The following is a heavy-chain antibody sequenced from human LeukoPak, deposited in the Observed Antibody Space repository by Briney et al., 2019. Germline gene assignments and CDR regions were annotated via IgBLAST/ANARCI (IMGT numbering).Heavy chain of an antibody. D-gene: IGHD2-8*02. V-gene: IGHV1-69*13. CDR1: GGTFSSYA. CDR3: ARGPCTGGVCYNAFDI. Sequence: ASVKVSRKASGGTFSSYAISWVRQAPGQGLEWMGGIIPIFGTANYAQKFQGRVTITADESTSTAYMELSSLRSEDTAVYYCARGPCTGGVCYNAFDIWGQGTMVTVSS. J-gene: IGHJ3*02. CDR2: IIPIFGTA.